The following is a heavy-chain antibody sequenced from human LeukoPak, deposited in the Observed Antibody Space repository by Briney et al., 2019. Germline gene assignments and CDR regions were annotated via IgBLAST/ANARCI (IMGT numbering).Heavy chain of an antibody. J-gene: IGHJ6*03. CDR1: GYTFTGYY. CDR2: INPNSGGT. D-gene: IGHD3-10*01. Sequence: GASVKVSCKASGYTFTGYYMHWVRQAPGQGLEWMGWINPNSGGTNYAQKFQGRVTMTRDTSISTAYMELSRLRSDDTAVYYCARGAVRGVPRYYYYMDVWGKGTTVTISS. CDR3: ARGAVRGVPRYYYYMDV. V-gene: IGHV1-2*02.